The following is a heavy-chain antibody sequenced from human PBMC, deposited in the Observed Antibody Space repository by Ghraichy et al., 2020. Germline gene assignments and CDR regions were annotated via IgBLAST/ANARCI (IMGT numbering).Heavy chain of an antibody. Sequence: GGSLRLSCAASGFTFSSYSMNWVRQAPGKGLEWVSSISSSSSYIYYADSVKGRFTISRDNAKNSLYLQMNSLRAEDTAVYYCARGARITIFGVVIAAVDYWGQGTLVTVSS. CDR2: ISSSSSYI. D-gene: IGHD3-3*01. CDR1: GFTFSSYS. J-gene: IGHJ4*02. V-gene: IGHV3-21*01. CDR3: ARGARITIFGVVIAAVDY.